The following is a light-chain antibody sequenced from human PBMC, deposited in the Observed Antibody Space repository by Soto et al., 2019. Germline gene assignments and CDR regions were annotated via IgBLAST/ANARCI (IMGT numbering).Light chain of an antibody. Sequence: DIVMTQSPDSLAVSLGERATINCKSSQNVLYKSNNENYLAWFQQKPGQPPKLLIYWASTRKSGVPDRFTGSGSGSNFTLTISSLQAEDVAVSYCQQYYNTPPYTFGQGTRLEI. CDR3: QQYYNTPPYT. J-gene: IGKJ2*01. CDR1: QNVLYKSNNENY. CDR2: WAS. V-gene: IGKV4-1*01.